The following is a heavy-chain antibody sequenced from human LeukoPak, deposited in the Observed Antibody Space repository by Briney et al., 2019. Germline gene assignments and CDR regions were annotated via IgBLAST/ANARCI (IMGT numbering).Heavy chain of an antibody. CDR3: ARGLRYYYYYYMDV. CDR2: IYWNGDTT. D-gene: IGHD3-9*01. Sequence: GGSLRLSCIASGFTFDYYGMNWVRQAPGRGLEWISGIYWNGDTTNYAACVEGRFTISRDNAKNSLYLQMNSLRAEDTALYYCARGLRYYYYYYMDVWGKGTMVTVSS. CDR1: GFTFDYYG. J-gene: IGHJ6*03. V-gene: IGHV3-20*04.